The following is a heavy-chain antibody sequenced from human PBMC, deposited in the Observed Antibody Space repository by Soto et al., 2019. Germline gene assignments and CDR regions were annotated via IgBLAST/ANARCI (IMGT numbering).Heavy chain of an antibody. CDR3: ARDPPGKAVHGGG. D-gene: IGHD3-16*01. CDR2: IYRGGTT. V-gene: IGHV3-66*01. CDR1: GFTVGNNY. J-gene: IGHJ6*02. Sequence: EVQLVESGGGLVQPGGSLRLSCAASGFTVGNNYRNWVRQTPGKGLEWISLIYRGGTTRYADSVKGRLTISRDNSKNTLYLQMNRLRGEEKAVFYWARDPPGKAVHGGGWGRGTTVTVSS.